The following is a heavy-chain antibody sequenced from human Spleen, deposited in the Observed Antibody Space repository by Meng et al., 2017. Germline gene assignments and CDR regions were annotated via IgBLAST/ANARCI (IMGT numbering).Heavy chain of an antibody. V-gene: IGHV1-2*06. Sequence: QVQLVQSGAEVKKPGASGKVSCKASGYTFTGYYMHWVRQAPGQGLEWMGRINPNSGGTNYAQKFQGRVTMTRDTSISTAYMELSRLRSDDTAVYYCARIYHVDTAMATFDYWGQGTLVTVSS. J-gene: IGHJ4*02. CDR1: GYTFTGYY. D-gene: IGHD5-18*01. CDR3: ARIYHVDTAMATFDY. CDR2: INPNSGGT.